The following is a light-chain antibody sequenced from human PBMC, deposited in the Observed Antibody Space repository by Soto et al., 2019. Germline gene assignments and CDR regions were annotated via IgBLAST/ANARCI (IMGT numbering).Light chain of an antibody. J-gene: IGKJ1*01. CDR2: GAS. V-gene: IGKV3-20*01. Sequence: EIILIQSPGTVSFSPGESGTLSCRAGQSVSSNYLAWYQQKPGQAPRLLIYGASSRATGIPDRFSGSVSGTDFTLTINRLESEDFARYYCQQYGSSPPTFGQGAKVDNK. CDR1: QSVSSNY. CDR3: QQYGSSPPT.